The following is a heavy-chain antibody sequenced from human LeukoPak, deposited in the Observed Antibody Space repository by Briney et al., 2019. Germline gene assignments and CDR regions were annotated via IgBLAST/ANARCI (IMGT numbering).Heavy chain of an antibody. CDR1: GGSISSGDYY. CDR3: ARAGQQQLVDY. Sequence: PSETLPLTCTVSGGSISSGDYYWSWIRQPPGKGLEWIGYIYYSGSTYYNPSLKSRVTISVDTSKNQFSLKLSSVTAADTAVYYCARAGQQQLVDYWGQGTLVTVSS. J-gene: IGHJ4*02. V-gene: IGHV4-30-4*01. CDR2: IYYSGST. D-gene: IGHD6-13*01.